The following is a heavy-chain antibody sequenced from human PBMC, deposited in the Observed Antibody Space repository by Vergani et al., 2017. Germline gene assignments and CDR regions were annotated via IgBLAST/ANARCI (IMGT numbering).Heavy chain of an antibody. CDR1: GFTLSNSD. CDR3: AKHFRGWGIDY. Sequence: QVQLVESGGGVVQRGGSLRLSCATSGFTLSNSDMQWIRQGPGKGLEFVAFIHFDGSNKYYADSVKGRFTLSRDFSKNTLYLQMYSLRTDDTARYYCAKHFRGWGIDYWGQGTQVIVSS. D-gene: IGHD3-16*01. V-gene: IGHV3-30*02. J-gene: IGHJ4*02. CDR2: IHFDGSNK.